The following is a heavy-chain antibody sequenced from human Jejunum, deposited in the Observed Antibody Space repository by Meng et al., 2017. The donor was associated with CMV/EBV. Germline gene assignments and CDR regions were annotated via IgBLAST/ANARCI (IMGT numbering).Heavy chain of an antibody. CDR3: AKFVGYTYGSDY. Sequence: SGFTFSDHGMNWVRPAPGKGLEGVSGSYRRDGGTYYAASVKGRFIISRDNSKNTFYLQMNSLRGEDTAIYYCAKFVGYTYGSDYWGPGTRVTVSS. CDR1: GFTFSDHG. J-gene: IGHJ4*02. V-gene: IGHV3-23*03. CDR2: SYRRDGGT. D-gene: IGHD5-18*01.